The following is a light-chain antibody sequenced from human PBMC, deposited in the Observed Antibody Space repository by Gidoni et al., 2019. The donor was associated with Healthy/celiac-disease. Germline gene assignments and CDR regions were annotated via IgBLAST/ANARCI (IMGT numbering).Light chain of an antibody. Sequence: QSVLTQPPSVSGAPGQRVTISCPGSSSHIGAGYDVHWYQQLPGTAPKLLIYGHSNRPSGVPDRFSGSKSGTSASLAITGLQAEYEADYYCQSYDSSLSGFYVFGTGTKVTVL. J-gene: IGLJ1*01. CDR1: SSHIGAGYD. CDR2: GHS. CDR3: QSYDSSLSGFYV. V-gene: IGLV1-40*01.